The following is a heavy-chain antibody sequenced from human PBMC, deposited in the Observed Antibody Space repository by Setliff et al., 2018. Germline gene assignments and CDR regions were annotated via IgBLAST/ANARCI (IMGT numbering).Heavy chain of an antibody. J-gene: IGHJ6*03. Sequence: ASVKVSCKASGYTLTNYYMHWVRQAPGQGLEWMGIINPSGGLTRHAQKFQGRVTMTRDTSTSTVYMEVSSLRSEDTAVYYCAREGVDTRSSTDYRYYMDVWGKGTTVTVSS. CDR3: AREGVDTRSSTDYRYYMDV. CDR1: GYTLTNYY. V-gene: IGHV1-46*01. CDR2: INPSGGLT. D-gene: IGHD5-18*01.